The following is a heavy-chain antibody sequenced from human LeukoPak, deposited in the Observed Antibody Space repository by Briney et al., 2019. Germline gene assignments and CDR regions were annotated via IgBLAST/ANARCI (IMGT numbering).Heavy chain of an antibody. D-gene: IGHD1-26*01. Sequence: GGSLRLSCAASGFTFSSYAMNWVRQAPGKGLEWVSYINSRSSTIYYADSVRGRFTISRDNAKNSLYLQMNSLKAEDTAIYYCAREVGTPQAFDIWGQGTMVTVSS. CDR3: AREVGTPQAFDI. J-gene: IGHJ3*02. CDR1: GFTFSSYA. V-gene: IGHV3-48*01. CDR2: INSRSSTI.